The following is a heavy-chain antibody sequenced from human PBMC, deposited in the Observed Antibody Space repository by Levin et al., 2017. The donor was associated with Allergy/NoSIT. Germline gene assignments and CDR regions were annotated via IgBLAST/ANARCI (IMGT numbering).Heavy chain of an antibody. Sequence: GESLKISCKASGYTFTDYAILWVRQAPGQRLEWMGWINAGDGNTRYSQKFQGRLTITRDTSASTAYMELSGLRSEETGVYYCAKGVWNRGGFSYYLDYWGQGTLVTVSS. CDR1: GYTFTDYA. D-gene: IGHD1-1*01. CDR3: AKGVWNRGGFSYYLDY. J-gene: IGHJ4*02. CDR2: INAGDGNT. V-gene: IGHV1-3*01.